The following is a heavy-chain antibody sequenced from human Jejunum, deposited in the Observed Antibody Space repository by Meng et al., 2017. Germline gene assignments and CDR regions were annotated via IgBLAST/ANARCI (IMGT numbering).Heavy chain of an antibody. D-gene: IGHD3-3*01. CDR3: ARGFWKSGFDS. Sequence: DQFPQQCPGFVSPPHTLSLTCATSGDNVPRSNTAWNWIRQSPSRGLEWLGRTYYTSKWNNDYAVSVRSRITINADTSKSQSSLHLNSVTPEDTAVYYCARGFWKSGFDSWGQGTLVTVSS. V-gene: IGHV6-1*01. CDR2: TYYTSKWNN. CDR1: GDNVPRSNTA. J-gene: IGHJ5*02.